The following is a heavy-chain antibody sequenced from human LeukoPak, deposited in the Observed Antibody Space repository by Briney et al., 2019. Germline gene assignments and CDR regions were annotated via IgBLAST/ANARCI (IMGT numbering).Heavy chain of an antibody. Sequence: GASVKVSCKAYGGTFSSYAISWVRQAPGQGLEWMGRIIPIFGIANYAQKFQGRVTITADKSTSTAYMELSSLRSEDTAVYYCAVGDTAMVTAQAPFDYWGQGTLVTVSS. D-gene: IGHD5-18*01. CDR3: AVGDTAMVTAQAPFDY. CDR1: GGTFSSYA. J-gene: IGHJ4*02. V-gene: IGHV1-69*04. CDR2: IIPIFGIA.